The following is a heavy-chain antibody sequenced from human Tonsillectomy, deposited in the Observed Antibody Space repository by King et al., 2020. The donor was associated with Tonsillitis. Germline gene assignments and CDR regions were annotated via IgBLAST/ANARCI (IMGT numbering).Heavy chain of an antibody. V-gene: IGHV1-69*01. CDR2: INPNFGTA. Sequence: QLVQSGAEVKKPGASVKVSCKASGGTFSSYAISWVRQAPGQGLEWMGGINPNFGTANYAQKFQGRVTITADESTSTAYMELGSLRSEDTAVYYCASSDQLLYPWFDPWGQGTLVTVSS. CDR1: GGTFSSYA. J-gene: IGHJ5*02. CDR3: ASSDQLLYPWFDP. D-gene: IGHD2-2*02.